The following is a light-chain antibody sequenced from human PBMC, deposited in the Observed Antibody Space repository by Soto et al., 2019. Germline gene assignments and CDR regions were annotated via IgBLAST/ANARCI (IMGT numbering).Light chain of an antibody. V-gene: IGLV2-8*01. CDR1: SSDVGGYNY. CDR3: SSYVGSNNFV. CDR2: EVS. J-gene: IGLJ1*01. Sequence: QSALTQPPSASGSPGQSVTISCTGTSSDVGGYNYVSWYQQHPGKAPKLMIYEVSKRPSGVPDRFSGSKSGNTASLTVSGLQVEDEGDYYCSSYVGSNNFVFGTGTKLTVL.